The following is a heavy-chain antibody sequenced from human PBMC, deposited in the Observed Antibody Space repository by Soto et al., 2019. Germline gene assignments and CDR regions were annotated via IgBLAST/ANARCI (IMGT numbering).Heavy chain of an antibody. Sequence: SVKVSCKASGFTFTISAVQWVRQARGQRRGWIGWIVVGSGNTSYAQKFQERVTITRDMSTSTAYMELSSLRSEDTAVYYCAEDPAYFGVVIKKDAFDIWGQGTMVT. CDR2: IVVGSGNT. CDR1: GFTFTISA. V-gene: IGHV1-58*01. D-gene: IGHD3-3*01. J-gene: IGHJ3*02. CDR3: AEDPAYFGVVIKKDAFDI.